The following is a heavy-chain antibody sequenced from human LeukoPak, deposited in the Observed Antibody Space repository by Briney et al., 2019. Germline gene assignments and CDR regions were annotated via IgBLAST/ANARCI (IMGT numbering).Heavy chain of an antibody. Sequence: TPSETLSLTCTVSGDSISSRHYYWGWIRQSPGKGLEWIGSIYSGGETHYNPSLNSRVTIFLDTSKNRFSLNLISVTATDTAVYYCVRDYSNFVQGDWGQGTLVTVSS. CDR3: VRDYSNFVQGD. CDR2: IYSGGET. V-gene: IGHV4-39*02. D-gene: IGHD4-11*01. CDR1: GDSISSRHYY. J-gene: IGHJ4*02.